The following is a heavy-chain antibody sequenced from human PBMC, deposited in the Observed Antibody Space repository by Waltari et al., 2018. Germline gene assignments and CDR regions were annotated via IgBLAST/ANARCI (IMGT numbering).Heavy chain of an antibody. Sequence: EVQLVESGGELVQPGGSLRLSCAASGFNFRNYGMNWVRQAPGKGRERVSRITADGSGTYYADSVKGRFTTSRDNSNNTVFLQMNSLRVEDTALYYCAKHQLLQAYYYSMDVWGKGTTVTVSS. V-gene: IGHV3-23*04. D-gene: IGHD2-2*01. CDR3: AKHQLLQAYYYSMDV. CDR2: ITADGSGT. CDR1: GFNFRNYG. J-gene: IGHJ6*03.